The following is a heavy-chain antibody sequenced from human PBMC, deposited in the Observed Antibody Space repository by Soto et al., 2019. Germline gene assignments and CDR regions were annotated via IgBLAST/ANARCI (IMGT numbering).Heavy chain of an antibody. Sequence: PSETLSLTCTVSGGSISSSSYYWGWIRQPPGKGLEWIGSIYYSGSTYYNPSLKSRVTISVDTSKNQFSLKLSSVTAADTAVYYCARDAPFLRYFDWLSTDQFDYWGQGTLVTVSS. CDR1: GGSISSSSYY. CDR2: IYYSGST. D-gene: IGHD3-9*01. V-gene: IGHV4-39*02. CDR3: ARDAPFLRYFDWLSTDQFDY. J-gene: IGHJ4*02.